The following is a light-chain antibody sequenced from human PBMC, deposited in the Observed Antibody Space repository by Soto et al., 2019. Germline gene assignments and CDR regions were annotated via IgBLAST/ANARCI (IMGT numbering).Light chain of an antibody. CDR3: QQTYNFPVT. CDR1: QGISSW. J-gene: IGKJ5*01. V-gene: IGKV1-12*01. CDR2: TAS. Sequence: DIQMTQSPSSVSASVGDRVTITCRASQGISSWLAWYQQKPGKAPNLLIYTASTLQTGVPSRFSGSGSGTDFTLTISSLQTEDFATYYCQQTYNFPVTFGGGTRLEIK.